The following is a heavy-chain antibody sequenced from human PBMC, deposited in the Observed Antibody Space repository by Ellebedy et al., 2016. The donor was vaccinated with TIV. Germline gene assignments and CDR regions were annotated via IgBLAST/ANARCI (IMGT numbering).Heavy chain of an antibody. V-gene: IGHV3-33*01. D-gene: IGHD6-19*01. J-gene: IGHJ4*02. CDR2: IWYDGSTQ. CDR3: ARDRAGIEVAAYFDY. CDR1: GFTFSSFG. Sequence: GESLKISCEASGFTFSSFGMHWVRQAPGKGLEWVAVIWYDGSTQYSADSVKGRFTISRDNSKNTRFLQMNGLRAEETAVYYCARDRAGIEVAAYFDYWGQGTLVTVSS.